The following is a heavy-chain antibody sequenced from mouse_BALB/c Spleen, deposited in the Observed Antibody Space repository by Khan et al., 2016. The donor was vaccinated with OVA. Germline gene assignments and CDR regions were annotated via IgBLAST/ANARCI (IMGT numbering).Heavy chain of an antibody. CDR3: ARDLERYFDV. CDR1: GYTFTRYW. CDR2: IYPGDGDT. D-gene: IGHD2-10*02. Sequence: QVQLQQSGAELARPGASVTLSCKASGYTFTRYWMQWVKQRPGQGLEWIGAIYPGDGDTRYTQKFKGKATVTADKSSSTAYMQLSSLASEDSAVYYCARDLERYFDVWGAGTTVTVSS. J-gene: IGHJ1*01. V-gene: IGHV1-87*01.